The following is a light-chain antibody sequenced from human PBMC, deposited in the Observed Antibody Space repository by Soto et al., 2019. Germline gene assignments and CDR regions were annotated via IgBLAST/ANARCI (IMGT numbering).Light chain of an antibody. Sequence: SEAPSECGAPSGSANVSGCGSSRDVGAYNYVSWYQQLPGKAPKLIIYEVSKRPSGVPDRFSGSKSGNTASLTVSGLQAEDEADYYCTSYAGTSSFFYVFGPGT. CDR2: EVS. V-gene: IGLV2-8*01. J-gene: IGLJ1*01. CDR1: SRDVGAYNY. CDR3: TSYAGTSSFFYV.